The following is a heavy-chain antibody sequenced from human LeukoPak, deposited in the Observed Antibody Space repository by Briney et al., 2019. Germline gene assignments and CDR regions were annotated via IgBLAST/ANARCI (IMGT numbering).Heavy chain of an antibody. Sequence: SETLSLTCTVSNYSISSGYYWGWFRQPPGKGLEWIGSMHHSGSTYQTPSLKSRVTMSVDTSKNQFSLRLSSVTAADTAVYYCARDISARYDYWGQGALVAVSS. CDR1: NYSISSGYY. V-gene: IGHV4-38-2*02. D-gene: IGHD1-14*01. J-gene: IGHJ4*02. CDR2: MHHSGST. CDR3: ARDISARYDY.